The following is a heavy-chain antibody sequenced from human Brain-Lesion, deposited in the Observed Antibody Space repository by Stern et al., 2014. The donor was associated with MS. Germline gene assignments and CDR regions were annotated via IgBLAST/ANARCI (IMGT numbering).Heavy chain of an antibody. D-gene: IGHD5-18*01. CDR2: IYSTGST. J-gene: IGHJ4*02. Sequence: QVQLQESGPGLVKPSQTLSLTCIVSGGSISSGSFYWNWIRQPAGKGLEWIGRIYSTGSTNYKPSLKSRVPISGDHSKNQFPLKMISMTAADTAVYYCARETGGYTYGDTDFFDYWGQGALVTVSS. CDR1: GGSISSGSFY. CDR3: ARETGGYTYGDTDFFDY. V-gene: IGHV4-61*02.